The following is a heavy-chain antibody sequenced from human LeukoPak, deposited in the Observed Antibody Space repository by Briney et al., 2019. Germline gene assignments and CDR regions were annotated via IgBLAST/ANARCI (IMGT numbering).Heavy chain of an antibody. V-gene: IGHV3-30*18. CDR1: GFTFSNYD. CDR2: ISYDGSNK. CDR3: AKSLAEYYFDNSGYSSDY. D-gene: IGHD3-22*01. Sequence: GGSLRLSCAASGFTFSNYDMHWVRQAPGKGLEWVAVISYDGSNKYYADSVKGRFTISRDNSKNTLYVQMNSLRAEDTAVYYCAKSLAEYYFDNSGYSSDYWGQGTLVTVSS. J-gene: IGHJ4*02.